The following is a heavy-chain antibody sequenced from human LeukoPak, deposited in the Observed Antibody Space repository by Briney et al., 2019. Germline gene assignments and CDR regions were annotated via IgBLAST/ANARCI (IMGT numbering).Heavy chain of an antibody. CDR2: INYSGNV. D-gene: IGHD5-12*01. CDR3: ARLTGYDWESSYDY. CDR1: GGSISSGGYT. V-gene: IGHV4-30-4*07. Sequence: KASQTLSLTCAVSGGSISSGGYTWSWIRQPPGKGLEWIGFINYSGNVYYNPSLKSRVTISLDTSKNQFSLRLSSVTAADTAVYYCARLTGYDWESSYDYWGQGTLVTVSS. J-gene: IGHJ4*02.